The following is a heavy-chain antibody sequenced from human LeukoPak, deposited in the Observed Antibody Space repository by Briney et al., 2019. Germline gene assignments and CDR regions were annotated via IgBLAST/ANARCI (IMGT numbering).Heavy chain of an antibody. J-gene: IGHJ4*02. CDR3: ARAGYSGYDEL. CDR1: GFTFSTYS. CDR2: IKQDGSEK. V-gene: IGHV3-7*01. Sequence: PGGSLRLSCAASGFTFSTYSMSWVRQAPGKGLEWVANIKQDGSEKYYVDSVKGRFTISRDNAKNSLYLQMNSLRAEDTVVYYCARAGYSGYDELWGQGTLVTVSS. D-gene: IGHD5-12*01.